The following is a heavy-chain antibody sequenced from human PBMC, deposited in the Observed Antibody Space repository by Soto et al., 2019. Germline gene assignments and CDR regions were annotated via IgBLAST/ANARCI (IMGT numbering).Heavy chain of an antibody. J-gene: IGHJ3*02. D-gene: IGHD6-19*01. Sequence: PSETLSLTCTVSGGSISSGNYYWSWIRQPPGKGLEWIGFISYSASTYYNPSLKSRVTISVDTSKNQFSLNLSSVTAADTAVYYCARAPGYSSGWSGYHFSFDIWGQGTMVTVSS. CDR3: ARAPGYSSGWSGYHFSFDI. V-gene: IGHV4-30-4*01. CDR2: ISYSAST. CDR1: GGSISSGNYY.